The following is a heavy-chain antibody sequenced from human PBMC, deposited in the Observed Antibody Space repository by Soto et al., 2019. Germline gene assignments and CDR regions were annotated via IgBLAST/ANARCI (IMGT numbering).Heavy chain of an antibody. J-gene: IGHJ4*02. D-gene: IGHD4-4*01. Sequence: PVGSLRLSCAASGFTLSDHFMEWVRQAPGKGLEWVGRTKHKAASYTTDYAASVNGRFTISRGDSKNSLYLQMNSLKTEDTAMYYCVTLQFSRWFYWGLGTLVTVSS. CDR3: VTLQFSRWFY. V-gene: IGHV3-72*01. CDR1: GFTLSDHF. CDR2: TKHKAASYTT.